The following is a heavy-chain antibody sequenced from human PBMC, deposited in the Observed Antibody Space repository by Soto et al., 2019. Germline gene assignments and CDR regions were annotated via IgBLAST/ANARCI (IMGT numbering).Heavy chain of an antibody. D-gene: IGHD3-22*01. CDR2: IGTTGDT. CDR3: AREIGPTLFDY. Sequence: GGSLRLSCSASGFTFSSYDMHWVRQGTGKGLEWASAIGTTGDTYYAGSVKGRFTISRENAKNSLYLQMNSLRAGDTAIYFCAREIGPTLFDYWGQGTLVTVSS. CDR1: GFTFSSYD. J-gene: IGHJ4*02. V-gene: IGHV3-13*04.